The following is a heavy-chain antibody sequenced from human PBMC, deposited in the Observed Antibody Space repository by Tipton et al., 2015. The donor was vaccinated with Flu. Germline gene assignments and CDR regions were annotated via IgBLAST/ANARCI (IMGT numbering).Heavy chain of an antibody. J-gene: IGHJ6*02. CDR1: GDSISSGGAY. Sequence: TLSLTCTVSGDSISSGGAYWSWIRQRPGKGLEWIGCIYYSGSTYYNPSLESRVTISVDKSKNQFSLKLSSVTAADTAVYYCAKCDLTSSSWYPYGMDVWGQGTTVTVSS. CDR3: AKCDLTSSSWYPYGMDV. D-gene: IGHD6-13*01. V-gene: IGHV4-31*09. CDR2: IYYSGST.